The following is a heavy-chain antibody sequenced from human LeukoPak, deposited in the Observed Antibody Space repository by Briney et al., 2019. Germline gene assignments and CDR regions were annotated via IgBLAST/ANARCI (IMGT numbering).Heavy chain of an antibody. Sequence: GGSLRLSCVASGFTFGKYWMSWVRQAPGKRLEWVANIKLDGSEKNYVDSVKGRFTISRDNTKNSLYLQMNSLRVEDTAVFYCARDQYDTWSRRGNFDSWGQGTLVIVSS. J-gene: IGHJ4*02. V-gene: IGHV3-7*03. CDR3: ARDQYDTWSRRGNFDS. CDR1: GFTFGKYW. CDR2: IKLDGSEK. D-gene: IGHD3-3*01.